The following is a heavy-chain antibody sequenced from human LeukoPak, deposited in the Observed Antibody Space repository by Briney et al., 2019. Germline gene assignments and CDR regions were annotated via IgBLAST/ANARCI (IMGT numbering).Heavy chain of an antibody. D-gene: IGHD3-22*01. CDR3: ARIRATYYYDSGGYEYFQH. J-gene: IGHJ1*01. CDR2: IYYSGST. CDR1: GGSISSSGYY. Sequence: SETLSLTCTVSGGSISSSGYYWGWIRQPPGKGLEWFGSIYYSGSTYYNPSLKSRVTISVDTSKNQFSLKLSSVTAADTAVYYCARIRATYYYDSGGYEYFQHWGQGTLVTVSS. V-gene: IGHV4-39*01.